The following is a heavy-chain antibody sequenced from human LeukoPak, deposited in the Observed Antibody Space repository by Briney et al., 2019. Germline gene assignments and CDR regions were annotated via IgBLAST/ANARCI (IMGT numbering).Heavy chain of an antibody. CDR3: ATYCSSTSCYGPQFFDY. CDR1: GFTFTSSA. J-gene: IGHJ4*02. CDR2: IVVGSGNT. D-gene: IGHD2-2*01. V-gene: IGHV1-58*02. Sequence: AASVKVSCKASGFTFTSSAMHWVRQARGQRLEWIGWIVVGSGNTNYAQKFQERVTITRDMSTSTAYMELSSMRSEDTAVYYCATYCSSTSCYGPQFFDYWGQGTLVTVSS.